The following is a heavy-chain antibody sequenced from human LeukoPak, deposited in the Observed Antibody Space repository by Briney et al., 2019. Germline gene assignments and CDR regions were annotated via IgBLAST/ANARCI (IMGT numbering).Heavy chain of an antibody. J-gene: IGHJ4*02. V-gene: IGHV3-7*01. Sequence: GGSLRLSCAASGFTFSSYWMSWVRQAPVKVLEWVANIKQDGSEKYYVDSVKGRFTISRDNAKNSLYLQMNSLRAEDTAVYYCARDPQWELHASHFDYWGQGTLVTVSS. CDR1: GFTFSSYW. CDR3: ARDPQWELHASHFDY. D-gene: IGHD1-26*01. CDR2: IKQDGSEK.